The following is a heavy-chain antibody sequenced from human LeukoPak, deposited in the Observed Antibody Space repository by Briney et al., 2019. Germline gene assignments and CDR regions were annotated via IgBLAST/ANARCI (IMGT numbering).Heavy chain of an antibody. J-gene: IGHJ1*01. V-gene: IGHV4-59*01. D-gene: IGHD3-22*01. CDR3: ARLKYYYDSSGYRAEYFQH. Sequence: SETLSLTRSVSGGSISSYYWSWIRQPPGKGLEWIGYIFYSGRTNYNPSLKSRVTISVDTSKNQFSLKLSSVTAADTAVYYCARLKYYYDSSGYRAEYFQHWGQGTLVTVSS. CDR1: GGSISSYY. CDR2: IFYSGRT.